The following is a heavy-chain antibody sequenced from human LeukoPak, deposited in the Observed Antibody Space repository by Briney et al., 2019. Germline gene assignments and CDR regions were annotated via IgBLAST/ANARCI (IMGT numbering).Heavy chain of an antibody. Sequence: SGGSLRLSCAASGFGFINSWMSWVRQAPGKGLVWVSGISPSGGVTYYADSVKGRFTISRDNTKSAVYLQMNSLRAEDTAVYYCGKGGIYGDLGVYWGQGIPVTVSS. V-gene: IGHV3-23*01. CDR1: GFGFINSW. CDR3: GKGGIYGDLGVY. J-gene: IGHJ4*02. D-gene: IGHD4-17*01. CDR2: ISPSGGVT.